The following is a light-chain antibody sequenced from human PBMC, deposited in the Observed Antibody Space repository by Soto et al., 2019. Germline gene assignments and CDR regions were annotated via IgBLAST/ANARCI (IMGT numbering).Light chain of an antibody. CDR2: GAS. CDR1: QSVSSN. J-gene: IGKJ1*01. V-gene: IGKV3-15*01. CDR3: QQYNNWPWT. Sequence: EIVMTQSPATLSVSQGERATLSCRASQSVSSNVAWYQQKPGQAPRLLIYGASTRATGIPARFSCSGSGKEFTLTISSLQSEDFAVYYCQQYNNWPWTFGQGTKVEIK.